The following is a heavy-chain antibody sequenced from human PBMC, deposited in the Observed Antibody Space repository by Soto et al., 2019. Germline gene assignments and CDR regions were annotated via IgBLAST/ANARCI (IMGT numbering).Heavy chain of an antibody. J-gene: IGHJ4*02. CDR3: ARVTVRDYGDYYDY. D-gene: IGHD4-17*01. CDR2: IWYDGSNK. Sequence: QPGGSLRLSCAASGFTFSSYGMHWVRQAPGKGLEWVAVIWYDGSNKYYADSVKGRFTISRDNSKNTLYLQMNSLRAEDTAVYYCARVTVRDYGDYYDYWGQGTLVTVSS. CDR1: GFTFSSYG. V-gene: IGHV3-33*01.